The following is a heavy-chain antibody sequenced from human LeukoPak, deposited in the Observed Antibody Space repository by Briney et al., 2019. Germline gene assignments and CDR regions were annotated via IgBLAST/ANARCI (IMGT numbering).Heavy chain of an antibody. CDR1: GFTFSSYE. J-gene: IGHJ4*02. Sequence: GGSLRLSCAASGFTFSSYEMNWVRQAPGKGLEWVAIISYEGSTKYYADSVKGRFTISRDNSKNTLYLQMNSLSAEDTAIYYCAKSGAQYCTGGNCYFDCWGQGTLVTVSS. D-gene: IGHD2-8*02. V-gene: IGHV3-30*18. CDR3: AKSGAQYCTGGNCYFDC. CDR2: ISYEGSTK.